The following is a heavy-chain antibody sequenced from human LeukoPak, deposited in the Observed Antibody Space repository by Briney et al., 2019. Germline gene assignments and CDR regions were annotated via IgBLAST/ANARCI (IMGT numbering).Heavy chain of an antibody. CDR1: GGSISSGGYY. Sequence: SETLSLTCTVSGGSISSGGYYWRWIRQHPGKGLEWIGYIYYSGSTYYNPSLKSRVTISVDTSKNQFSLKLSSVTAADTAVYYCARQHDYGDPYYFDYWGQGTLVTVSS. CDR2: IYYSGST. V-gene: IGHV4-31*03. CDR3: ARQHDYGDPYYFDY. D-gene: IGHD4-17*01. J-gene: IGHJ4*02.